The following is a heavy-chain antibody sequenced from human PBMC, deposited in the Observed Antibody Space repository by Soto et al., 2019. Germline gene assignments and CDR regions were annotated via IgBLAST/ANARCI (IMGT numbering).Heavy chain of an antibody. J-gene: IGHJ4*02. Sequence: SETLSLTCTVSGGSISSYYWSWIRQPPGKGLEWIGYIYYSGSTNYNPSLKSRVTISVDTSKNQFSLKLSSVTAADTAVYYCASVEYSSSSLDYWGQGTLVTVSS. D-gene: IGHD6-6*01. CDR3: ASVEYSSSSLDY. CDR2: IYYSGST. CDR1: GGSISSYY. V-gene: IGHV4-59*08.